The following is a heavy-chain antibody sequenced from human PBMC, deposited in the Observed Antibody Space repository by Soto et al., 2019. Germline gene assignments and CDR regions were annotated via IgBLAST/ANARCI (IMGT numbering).Heavy chain of an antibody. D-gene: IGHD6-13*01. CDR3: ARDSGSSWYGRYFDL. CDR1: GFTFSDYY. V-gene: IGHV3-11*05. Sequence: QVQLVESGGGLVKPGGSLRLSCAASGFTFSDYYMSWIRQAPGKGLEWVSYISSSSSYTNYADSVKGRFTISRDNAKNSLYLQMNSLRAEDTAVYYCARDSGSSWYGRYFDLWGRGTLVTVSS. J-gene: IGHJ2*01. CDR2: ISSSSSYT.